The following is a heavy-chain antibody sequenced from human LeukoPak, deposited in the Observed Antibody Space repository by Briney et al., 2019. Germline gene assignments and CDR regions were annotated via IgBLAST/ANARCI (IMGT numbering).Heavy chain of an antibody. J-gene: IGHJ4*02. D-gene: IGHD3-22*01. CDR1: GFTFSSYG. CDR3: AKDYWAPIDYYDSSGYFDY. V-gene: IGHV3-30*18. Sequence: GRSLRLSCSASGFTFSSYGMHWVRQAPGKGLEWVAVISYDGSNKYYADSVKGRFTISRDNSKNTLYLQMNSLRAEDTAVYYCAKDYWAPIDYYDSSGYFDYWGQGTLVTVSS. CDR2: ISYDGSNK.